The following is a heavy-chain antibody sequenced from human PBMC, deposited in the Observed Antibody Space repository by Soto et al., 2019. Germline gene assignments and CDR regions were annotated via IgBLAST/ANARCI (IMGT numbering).Heavy chain of an antibody. Sequence: ASVKVSCKASGGTFSSYAISWVRQAPGQGLGWMGGIIPIFGTANYAQKFQGRVTITADESTSTAYMELSSLRSEDTAVYYCARAAGGYSSSWSLPYYFDYWGQGTLVTVSS. CDR1: GGTFSSYA. CDR3: ARAAGGYSSSWSLPYYFDY. V-gene: IGHV1-69*13. J-gene: IGHJ4*02. D-gene: IGHD6-13*01. CDR2: IIPIFGTA.